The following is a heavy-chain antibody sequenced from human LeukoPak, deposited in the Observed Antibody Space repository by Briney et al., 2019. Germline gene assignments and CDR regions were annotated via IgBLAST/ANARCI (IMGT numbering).Heavy chain of an antibody. D-gene: IGHD5-12*01. Sequence: SETLSLTCSVSGGSISGYYWSWIRQPAGKGLEWIGRIYSSGSTNYNPSLKSRVTISVDTSKNQFSLKLSSVTAADTAVYYCARGRGLRFPFDYWGQGTLVTVSS. J-gene: IGHJ4*02. V-gene: IGHV4-4*07. CDR3: ARGRGLRFPFDY. CDR1: GGSISGYY. CDR2: IYSSGST.